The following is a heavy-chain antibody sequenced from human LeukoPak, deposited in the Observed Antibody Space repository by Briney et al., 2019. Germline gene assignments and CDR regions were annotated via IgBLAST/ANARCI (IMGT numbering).Heavy chain of an antibody. CDR2: IYYSGST. Sequence: SETLSLTCTVSGGSISSYYWSWIRQPPGKGLEWIGYIYYSGSTSYNPSLKSRVTISVDTSKNQFSLKLSSVTAADTAVYYCARAVAGGDDAFDIWGQGTMVTVSS. CDR1: GGSISSYY. V-gene: IGHV4-59*01. CDR3: ARAVAGGDDAFDI. D-gene: IGHD6-19*01. J-gene: IGHJ3*02.